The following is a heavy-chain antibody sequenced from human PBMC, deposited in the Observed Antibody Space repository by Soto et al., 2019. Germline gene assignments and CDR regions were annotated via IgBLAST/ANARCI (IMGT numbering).Heavy chain of an antibody. D-gene: IGHD3-22*01. Sequence: ASVKVSCKASGYTFTSYDINWVRQATGQGLEWMGWISPYNGNTNYAQKLQGRVTMTTDTSTSTAYMELRSLRSDDTAVYYCARVVLVVYGWFDPWGQGTLVTVSS. CDR2: ISPYNGNT. CDR1: GYTFTSYD. CDR3: ARVVLVVYGWFDP. J-gene: IGHJ5*02. V-gene: IGHV1-18*01.